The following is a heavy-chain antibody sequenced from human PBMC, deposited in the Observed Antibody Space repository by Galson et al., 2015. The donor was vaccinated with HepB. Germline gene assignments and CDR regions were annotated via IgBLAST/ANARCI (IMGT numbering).Heavy chain of an antibody. CDR1: GVSITSNAYY. Sequence: ETLSLTCTASGVSITSNAYYWGWVRQPPGKGLEFIGSIYYFGSTDYNPSLKSRVTISMDTSKNQFSLKLTSVTASDTAVYYCARRGYSSTWGPGILVAVSS. J-gene: IGHJ5*02. V-gene: IGHV4-39*01. CDR3: ARRGYSST. CDR2: IYYFGST. D-gene: IGHD6-13*01.